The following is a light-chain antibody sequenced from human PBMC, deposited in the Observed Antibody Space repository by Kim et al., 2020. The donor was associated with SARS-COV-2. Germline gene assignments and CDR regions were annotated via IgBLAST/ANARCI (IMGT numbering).Light chain of an antibody. CDR1: QGIGTY. V-gene: IGKV1-8*01. Sequence: AIRMTQSPSSFSASTGDRITITCRASQGIGTYLAWYQQKPGKAPKLLIYAASTLQSGVPSRFSGSGSGTDFTLTISCLQSEDFATYYGQHYYNYPYTFGQGTKLEI. J-gene: IGKJ2*01. CDR2: AAS. CDR3: QHYYNYPYT.